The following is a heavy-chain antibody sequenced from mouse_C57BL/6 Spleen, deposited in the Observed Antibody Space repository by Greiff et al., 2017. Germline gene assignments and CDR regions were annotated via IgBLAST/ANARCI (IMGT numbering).Heavy chain of an antibody. D-gene: IGHD1-1*01. CDR3: ARLNTTVYAMDY. V-gene: IGHV5-6*01. J-gene: IGHJ4*01. CDR2: ISSGGSYT. CDR1: GFTFSSYG. Sequence: EVQRVESGGDLVKPGGSLKLSCAASGFTFSSYGMSWVRQTPDKRLEWVATISSGGSYTYYPDSVKGRFTISRDNAKNTLYLQMSSLKSEDTAMYYCARLNTTVYAMDYWGQGTSVTVSS.